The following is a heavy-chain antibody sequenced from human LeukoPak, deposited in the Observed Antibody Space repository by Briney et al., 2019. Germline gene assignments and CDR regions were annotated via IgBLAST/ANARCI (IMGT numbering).Heavy chain of an antibody. J-gene: IGHJ4*02. CDR1: RFTFSTYA. Sequence: GGSLRLCCTAARFTFSTYAMSWVRQAPGKGLEWVSSNSGSGDTTYYTGSVKGRFTISRDNSKNALYLQMSSLRAEDTAVYYCAKSQRNDQQVVQRIDYWGQGTLVTVSS. D-gene: IGHD2-2*01. V-gene: IGHV3-23*01. CDR2: NSGSGDTT. CDR3: AKSQRNDQQVVQRIDY.